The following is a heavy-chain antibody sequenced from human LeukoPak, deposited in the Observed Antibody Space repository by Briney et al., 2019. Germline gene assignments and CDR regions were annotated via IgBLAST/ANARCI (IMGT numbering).Heavy chain of an antibody. CDR1: GGSISSGSYY. V-gene: IGHV4-61*02. CDR2: IYTSGST. J-gene: IGHJ4*02. Sequence: SETLSLTCTVSGGSISSGSYYWSWIRQPAGKGLEWIGRIYTSGSTYYNPSLKSRVTISVDRSKNQFSLKLSSVTAADTAVYYCARAGTPIVGATEQWGQGTLVTVSS. CDR3: ARAGTPIVGATEQ. D-gene: IGHD1-26*01.